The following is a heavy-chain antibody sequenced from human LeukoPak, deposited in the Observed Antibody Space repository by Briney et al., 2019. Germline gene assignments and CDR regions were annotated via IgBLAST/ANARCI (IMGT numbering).Heavy chain of an antibody. J-gene: IGHJ3*02. CDR1: GFTFSTYS. V-gene: IGHV3-23*01. D-gene: IGHD3-10*01. CDR3: AKVWFNNAFDI. CDR2: ISDNGVST. Sequence: GGSLRLSCATSGFTFSTYSMSWARQPPGKGLEWISAISDNGVSTFYADSVKGRFTISRDTSISTMYLQMGGLRAEDTAVYYCAKVWFNNAFDIWGRGTMVTVSS.